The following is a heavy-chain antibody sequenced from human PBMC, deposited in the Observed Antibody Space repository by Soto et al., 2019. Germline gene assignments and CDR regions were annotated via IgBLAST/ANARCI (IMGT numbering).Heavy chain of an antibody. J-gene: IGHJ4*02. D-gene: IGHD3-10*01. CDR3: ARDSSGSGTFDY. CDR1: GFTVRSYV. CDR2: TWIDGSEE. V-gene: IGHV3-33*03. Sequence: QVRLEESGGGVVQPGRSLRLSCAASGFTVRSYVMHWVRQTPGKGLEWVALTWIDGSEEYYADSVNGRFTISRDNSKNTLYLQMNSLGAEDTAVYFCARDSSGSGTFDYWGQGTLVSVSS.